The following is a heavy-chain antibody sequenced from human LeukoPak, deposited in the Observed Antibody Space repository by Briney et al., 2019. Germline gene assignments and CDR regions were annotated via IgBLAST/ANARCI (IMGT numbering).Heavy chain of an antibody. CDR2: IYYSGST. J-gene: IGHJ6*03. Sequence: SETLSLTCTISGGSISSYYWSWIRQPPGKGLKWIGYIYYSGSTNYNPSLKSRVTISVDTSKNQFSLKLSSVTAADTAVYYCARVGIAARPGYMDVWGKGTTVTVSS. CDR3: ARVGIAARPGYMDV. CDR1: GGSISSYY. V-gene: IGHV4-59*01. D-gene: IGHD6-6*01.